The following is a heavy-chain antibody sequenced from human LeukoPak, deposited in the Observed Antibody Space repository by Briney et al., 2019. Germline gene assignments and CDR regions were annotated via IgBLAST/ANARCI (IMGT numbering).Heavy chain of an antibody. CDR2: IYTGGTT. V-gene: IGHV3-53*01. D-gene: IGHD3-22*01. J-gene: IGHJ4*02. CDR1: GLTVSSYY. Sequence: GGSLSLSCAPSGLTVSSYYMSWARHAPGGGLEWGSVIYTGGTTYYADSVRGRFTVSRDTSKNTLYLQMNNLRAEDSAIYYCARDNGYYGSYRGGQGTLVSVA. CDR3: ARDNGYYGSYR.